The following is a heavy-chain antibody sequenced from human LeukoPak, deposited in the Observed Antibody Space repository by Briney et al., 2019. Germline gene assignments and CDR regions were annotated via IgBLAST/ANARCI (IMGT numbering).Heavy chain of an antibody. CDR3: ARVDTAMVAFDY. Sequence: PRASVKVSCKASGYTFTSYGISWVRQAPGQGLEWMGWISGYNGNTNYAQKLQGRVTMTTDTSTSTAYMELRSLRSDDTAVYYCARVDTAMVAFDYWGQGTLVTVSS. CDR2: ISGYNGNT. D-gene: IGHD5-18*01. V-gene: IGHV1-18*01. J-gene: IGHJ4*02. CDR1: GYTFTSYG.